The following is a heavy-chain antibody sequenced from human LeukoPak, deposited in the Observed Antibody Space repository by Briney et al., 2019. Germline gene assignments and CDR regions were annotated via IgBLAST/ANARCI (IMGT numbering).Heavy chain of an antibody. CDR2: INPSGGST. Sequence: ASVKVSCKASGYTFTSYYMHWVRQAPGQGLEWMGIINPSGGSTTYAQKFQGRVTMTRDTSTRTVYIELGSLRPEDTAVYYCARGGYPFDYWGQGTLVTVSS. J-gene: IGHJ4*02. V-gene: IGHV1-46*01. D-gene: IGHD6-13*01. CDR3: ARGGYPFDY. CDR1: GYTFTSYY.